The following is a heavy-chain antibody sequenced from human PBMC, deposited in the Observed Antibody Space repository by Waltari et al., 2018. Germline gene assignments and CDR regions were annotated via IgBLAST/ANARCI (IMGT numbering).Heavy chain of an antibody. CDR1: GFTFSSYA. Sequence: EVQLLESGGGLVQPGGSLRLSCAASGFTFSSYAMSWVRQVPGKGLEWVSAISGSGGSTYYADSVKGRFTISRDNSKNTLYLQMNSLRAEDTAVYYCAKGISIDDFWSGYSPTAPFDYWGQGTLVTVSS. J-gene: IGHJ4*02. CDR3: AKGISIDDFWSGYSPTAPFDY. D-gene: IGHD3-3*01. CDR2: ISGSGGST. V-gene: IGHV3-23*01.